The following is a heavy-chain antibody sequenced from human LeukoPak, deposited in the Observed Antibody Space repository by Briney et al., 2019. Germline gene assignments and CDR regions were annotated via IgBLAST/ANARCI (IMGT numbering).Heavy chain of an antibody. CDR2: IYYSGST. CDR1: GGSISSGGYY. CDR3: ARTNRPTYCYGSGSYYAGYYFDY. V-gene: IGHV4-31*03. J-gene: IGHJ4*02. D-gene: IGHD3-10*01. Sequence: SQTLSLTCTVSGGSISSGGYYWSWIRQHPGKGLEWIGYIYYSGSTYYNPSLKSRVTISVDTSKNQFSLKLSSVTAADTAVYYCARTNRPTYCYGSGSYYAGYYFDYWGQGTLVTVSS.